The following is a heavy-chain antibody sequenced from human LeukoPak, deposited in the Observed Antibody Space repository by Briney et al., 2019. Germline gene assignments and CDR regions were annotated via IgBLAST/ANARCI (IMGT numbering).Heavy chain of an antibody. CDR3: ASRAAAGDFDY. D-gene: IGHD6-13*01. V-gene: IGHV4-34*01. J-gene: IGHJ4*02. CDR1: GGSFSGYY. CDR2: INHSGST. Sequence: SETLSPTCAVYGGSFSGYYWSWIRQPPGKGLEWIGEINHSGSTNYNPSLKSRVTISVDTSKNQFSLKLSSVTAADTAVYYCASRAAAGDFDYWGQGTLVTVSS.